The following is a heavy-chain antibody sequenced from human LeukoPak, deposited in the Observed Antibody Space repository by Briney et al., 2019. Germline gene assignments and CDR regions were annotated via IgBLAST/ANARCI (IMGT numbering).Heavy chain of an antibody. J-gene: IGHJ4*02. Sequence: GGSLRLSCAASGFTFSSYSMNWVRQAPGKGLEWVSYISSSSSTIYYADSVKGRFTIYRDNAKNSLYLQMNSLRDEDTAVYYCAGDQSGYSYGPTDFDYWGQGTLVTVSS. D-gene: IGHD5-18*01. CDR2: ISSSSSTI. CDR3: AGDQSGYSYGPTDFDY. V-gene: IGHV3-48*02. CDR1: GFTFSSYS.